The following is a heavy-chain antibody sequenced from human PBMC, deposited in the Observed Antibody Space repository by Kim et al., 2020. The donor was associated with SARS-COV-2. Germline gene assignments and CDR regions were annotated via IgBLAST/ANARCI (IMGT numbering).Heavy chain of an antibody. CDR1: GYTFTAYY. D-gene: IGHD2-2*01. Sequence: ASVKVSCKASGYTFTAYYMHWVRQAPGKGLEWLGWINSSTGATDYAQSFQGRVTMTRDTSINTAYMELRRLRSDDSAVYFCARDPYARTLFDHWGRGSLVTVSS. V-gene: IGHV1-2*02. CDR3: ARDPYARTLFDH. J-gene: IGHJ4*02. CDR2: INSSTGAT.